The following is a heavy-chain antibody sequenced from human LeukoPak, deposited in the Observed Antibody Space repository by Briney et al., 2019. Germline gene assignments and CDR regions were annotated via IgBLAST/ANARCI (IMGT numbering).Heavy chain of an antibody. J-gene: IGHJ4*02. CDR1: GFTFSSYG. CDR2: IRYDGGNK. D-gene: IGHD2-2*01. V-gene: IGHV3-30*02. CDR3: ASAGSVVPAATVDY. Sequence: PGGSLRLSCAASGFTFSSYGMHWVRQAPGKGLEWVAFIRYDGGNKYYADSVKGRFTISRDNSKNTLYLQMNSLRAEDTAVYYCASAGSVVPAATVDYWGQGTLVTVSS.